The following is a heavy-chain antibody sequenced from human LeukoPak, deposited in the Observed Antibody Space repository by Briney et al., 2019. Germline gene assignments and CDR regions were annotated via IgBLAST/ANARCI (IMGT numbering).Heavy chain of an antibody. CDR1: GFNFDDYV. CDR2: INWNGGSR. D-gene: IGHD3-22*01. CDR3: ARDHHRRLYDSQARDTFDI. Sequence: GGSLRLSCAASGFNFDDYVMTWVRQAPGKGLEWVSGINWNGGSRGYADSVKGRFTISRDNAKNSLYLQIYSLRAEDTAVYYCARDHHRRLYDSQARDTFDIWGQGTMVTVSS. J-gene: IGHJ3*02. V-gene: IGHV3-20*04.